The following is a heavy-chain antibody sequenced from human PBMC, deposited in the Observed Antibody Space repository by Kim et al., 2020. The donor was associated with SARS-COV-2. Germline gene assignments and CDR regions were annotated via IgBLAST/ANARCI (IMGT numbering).Heavy chain of an antibody. Sequence: SETLSLTCTVSGGSISSYYWSWIRQPPGKGLEWIGYIYYSGSTNYNPSLKSRVTISVDTSKNQFSLKLSSVTAADTAVYYCARDRGYYDSSGSPQPWFDPWGQGTLVTVSS. D-gene: IGHD3-22*01. J-gene: IGHJ5*02. CDR3: ARDRGYYDSSGSPQPWFDP. CDR1: GGSISSYY. CDR2: IYYSGST. V-gene: IGHV4-59*13.